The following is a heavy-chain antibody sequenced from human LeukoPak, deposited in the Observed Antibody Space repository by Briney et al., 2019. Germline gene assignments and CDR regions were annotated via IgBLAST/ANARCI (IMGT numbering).Heavy chain of an antibody. Sequence: ASVKVSCKASGYTFNNYDINWVRQATGQGLEWMGWMHPNSGATAYAQKFQGRVTITRNTSISTAYMELSSLRSEDTAVYYCARGPRVDIVVVPAALFDYWGQGTLVTVSS. CDR3: ARGPRVDIVVVPAALFDY. J-gene: IGHJ4*02. D-gene: IGHD2-2*03. CDR2: MHPNSGAT. CDR1: GYTFNNYD. V-gene: IGHV1-8*01.